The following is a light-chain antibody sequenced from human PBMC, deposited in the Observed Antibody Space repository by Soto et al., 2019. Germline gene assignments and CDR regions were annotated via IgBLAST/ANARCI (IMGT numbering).Light chain of an antibody. V-gene: IGLV2-14*01. CDR1: SSDVGGYNY. Sequence: QSALTQPASVSGSPGQSITISCTGTSSDVGGYNYVSWYQQHPGKAPKLMIYDVSNRPSGVSNRFSGSKSVNTASLTISGVQTEDEAEYYCASYTRSSTPMVFGGGTKLTVL. CDR3: ASYTRSSTPMV. CDR2: DVS. J-gene: IGLJ2*01.